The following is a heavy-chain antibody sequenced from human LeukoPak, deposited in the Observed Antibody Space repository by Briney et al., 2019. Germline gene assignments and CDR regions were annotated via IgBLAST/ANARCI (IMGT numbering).Heavy chain of an antibody. CDR3: ARDHNYAFDN. Sequence: PGGSLRLSCAASGFTFSDYRMNWVRQAPGKGLEWISYIGISSGNTKYADSVKGRFTISGDNAKNSLYLQMSSLRVEDTAVYYCARDHNYAFDNWGQGTLVTVSS. CDR1: GFTFSDYR. D-gene: IGHD1-1*01. V-gene: IGHV3-48*04. CDR2: IGISSGNT. J-gene: IGHJ4*02.